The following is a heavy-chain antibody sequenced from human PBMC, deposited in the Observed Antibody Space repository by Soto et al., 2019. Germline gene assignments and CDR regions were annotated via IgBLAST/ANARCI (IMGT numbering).Heavy chain of an antibody. D-gene: IGHD4-17*01. CDR1: GFTFSSYG. CDR2: ISGSGGST. V-gene: IGHV3-23*01. Sequence: EVQLLESGGGFVQPGGSLRLSCAASGFTFSSYGMSWVRQAPGKGLEWVSGISGSGGSTYYADSVKGRFTISRDSSKNTLDLQMNSLRAEDTAVYYWAKAYYGDDSFYYDAIDVWGQGTTGTVSS. CDR3: AKAYYGDDSFYYDAIDV. J-gene: IGHJ6*02.